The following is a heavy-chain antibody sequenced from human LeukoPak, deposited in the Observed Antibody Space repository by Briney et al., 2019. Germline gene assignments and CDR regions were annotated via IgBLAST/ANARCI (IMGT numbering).Heavy chain of an antibody. CDR1: GFTFSSYW. CDR2: IKQDGSEI. V-gene: IGHV3-7*01. CDR3: ARGTMATVNFDS. J-gene: IGHJ4*02. D-gene: IGHD4-11*01. Sequence: GGSLRLSCAASGFTFSSYWMNWVRQAPGRGLEWVANIKQDGSEIYYVGSVKGRFTISRDNAKNSLYLQMNSLRAEDTAVYYCARGTMATVNFDSWGQGTLVTVSS.